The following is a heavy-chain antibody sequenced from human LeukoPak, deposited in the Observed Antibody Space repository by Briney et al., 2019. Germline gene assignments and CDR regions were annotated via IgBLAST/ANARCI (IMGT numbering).Heavy chain of an antibody. CDR1: GFTFSNAW. D-gene: IGHD6-19*01. Sequence: PGGSLRLSCAASGFTFSNAWMSWVRQAPGKGLEWVAVIWYDGSNKYYADSVKGRFTISRDNSKNTLYLQMNSLRAEDTAVYYCAKVSNSGWYWDFDYWGQGTLVTVSS. CDR3: AKVSNSGWYWDFDY. V-gene: IGHV3-33*06. CDR2: IWYDGSNK. J-gene: IGHJ4*02.